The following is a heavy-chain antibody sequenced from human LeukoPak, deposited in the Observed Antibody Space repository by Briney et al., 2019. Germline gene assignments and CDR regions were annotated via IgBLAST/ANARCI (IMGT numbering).Heavy chain of an antibody. Sequence: SGGSLRLSCAASGFTFSSHAMSWVRQAPGKGLEWVSAIIGSGGNTYYADSVKGRFTISRDNSKNTLYMHMNSLRADDTAIYYCAKASGPSGYYYMDVRGKGTRSPSP. V-gene: IGHV3-23*01. CDR2: IIGSGGNT. J-gene: IGHJ6*03. CDR1: GFTFSSHA. CDR3: AKASGPSGYYYMDV.